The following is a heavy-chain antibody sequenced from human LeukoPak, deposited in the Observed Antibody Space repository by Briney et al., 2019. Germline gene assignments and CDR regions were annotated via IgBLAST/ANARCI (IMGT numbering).Heavy chain of an antibody. CDR1: GDSISSSSHH. Sequence: SETLSLTCAVSGDSISSSSHHWGWIRQSPGKGLEWIGSIYYGRTTYYNPSLNSRVTISVLTSKNQFSLQLNSVTAADTAVYYCARHVGRGGATMGAFDSWGQGPLVAVSS. V-gene: IGHV4-39*01. J-gene: IGHJ4*02. D-gene: IGHD5-24*01. CDR2: IYYGRTT. CDR3: ARHVGRGGATMGAFDS.